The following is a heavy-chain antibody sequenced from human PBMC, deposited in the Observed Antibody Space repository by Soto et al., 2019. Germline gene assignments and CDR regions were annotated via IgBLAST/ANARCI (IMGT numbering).Heavy chain of an antibody. CDR1: GCTLSNHG. J-gene: IGHJ3*01. V-gene: IGHV3-23*01. Sequence: GGFLRRSCGSWGCTLSNHGMHCFRHTPWKGLQWVSSIRGSCDRKYYADSVNGRFTVSRENSNETLFLHMTSVTADDTGLYYCAWSLVARDSFDVWRQGTMVTVSS. CDR2: IRGSCDRK. D-gene: IGHD5-12*01. CDR3: AWSLVARDSFDV.